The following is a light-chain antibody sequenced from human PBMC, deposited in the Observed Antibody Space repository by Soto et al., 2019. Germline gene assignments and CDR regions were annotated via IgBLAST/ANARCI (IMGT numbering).Light chain of an antibody. J-gene: IGKJ4*01. CDR2: AAS. CDR1: ESVSTN. V-gene: IGKV3-15*01. CDR3: QQYDISSG. Sequence: EIVMTQSPATLSVSPGDRATLSYRASESVSTNLAWYQQKPGQAPRLLIYAASTRATGIPARFSGSGSGTEFTLTISSLQSEDFAVYYCQQYDISSGFGGGTKVEIK.